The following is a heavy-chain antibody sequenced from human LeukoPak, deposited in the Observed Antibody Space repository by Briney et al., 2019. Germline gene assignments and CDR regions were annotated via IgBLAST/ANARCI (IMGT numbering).Heavy chain of an antibody. V-gene: IGHV3-48*03. CDR1: GFTFANYN. J-gene: IGHJ6*02. CDR2: INIGGNTI. D-gene: IGHD2-21*02. CDR3: ARGLTDSHFYGLDV. Sequence: GGSLRLSCAASGFTFANYNMNWVRQASGKGLEWISYINIGGNTIFSADSVRGRFTISRDNAKNSLFLQMNNLRAEDTAVYYCARGLTDSHFYGLDVWGQGTTVTVSS.